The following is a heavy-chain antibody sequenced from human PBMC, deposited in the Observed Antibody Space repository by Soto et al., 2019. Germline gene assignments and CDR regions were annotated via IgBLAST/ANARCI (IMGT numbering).Heavy chain of an antibody. Sequence: KAPGKGLEWVSVISYGGGNKYYADSVKGRFTISRDNSKNTLYLQMNSLRAEDTAVYYCAKAKGPAARADCMDVWGQGTTVTLSS. V-gene: IGHV3-30*18. J-gene: IGHJ6*02. CDR3: AKAKGPAARADCMDV. D-gene: IGHD2-15*01. CDR2: ISYGGGNK.